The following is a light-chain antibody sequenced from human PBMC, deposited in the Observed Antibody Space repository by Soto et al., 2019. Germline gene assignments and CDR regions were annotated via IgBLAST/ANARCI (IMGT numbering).Light chain of an antibody. J-gene: IGKJ5*01. CDR1: QSISSY. CDR3: QQSYSPPPIT. CDR2: AAS. V-gene: IGKV1-39*01. Sequence: DIQMTQSPSSLSASVGDRLTITCRASQSISSYLNWYQQXPAKAPXLXXYAASSLQSGVPSRFSGSGSATDFTLTISSLQPEDFATYYCQQSYSPPPITFGQGTRREIK.